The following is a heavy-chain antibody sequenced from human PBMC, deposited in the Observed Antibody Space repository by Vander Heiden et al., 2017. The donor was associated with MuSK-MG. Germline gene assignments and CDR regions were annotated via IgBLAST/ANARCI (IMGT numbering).Heavy chain of an antibody. V-gene: IGHV5-10-1*03. D-gene: IGHD3-10*02. CDR2: IDPSDSYT. J-gene: IGHJ4*02. CDR3: ARHDGCVRGEDY. CDR1: GNSFTGYW. Sequence: EVQLVQSGAEVKKPGASLRISCKGSGNSFTGYWSSWVRQMPGKGLEWMGRIDPSDSYTNYSPSFQGHVTISADKSISTAYLQWSSLKASDTAMYYCARHDGCVRGEDYWGQRTLVTVSS.